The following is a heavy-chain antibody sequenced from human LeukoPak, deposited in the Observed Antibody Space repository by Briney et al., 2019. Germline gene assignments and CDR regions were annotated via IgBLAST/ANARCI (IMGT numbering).Heavy chain of an antibody. V-gene: IGHV4-4*07. J-gene: IGHJ6*03. Sequence: SETLSLTCKVSGGSISSYYWSWIRQPAGKGLEWIGRIYTSGSTSNNPSLKSRVTMSVDTSKNQFSLKLSSVTVADTAVYYCARSPPDDYYYMDVWGKGATVTVSS. D-gene: IGHD1-14*01. CDR2: IYTSGST. CDR3: ARSPPDDYYYMDV. CDR1: GGSISSYY.